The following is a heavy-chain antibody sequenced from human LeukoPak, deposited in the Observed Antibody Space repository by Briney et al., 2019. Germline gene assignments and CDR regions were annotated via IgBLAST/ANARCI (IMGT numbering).Heavy chain of an antibody. CDR3: ARDGGSYLDD. CDR1: GGSVSSSSYC. J-gene: IGHJ4*02. CDR2: IYHSGTT. D-gene: IGHD1-26*01. Sequence: SETLSLTCTVSGGSVSSSSYCWSWIRQPAGKGLEWIGRIYHSGTTYFNPSLRSRVSMSVDTSKNQFSLNLRSLTAADTAVYSCARDGGSYLDDWGPGTLVTVSS. V-gene: IGHV4-61*10.